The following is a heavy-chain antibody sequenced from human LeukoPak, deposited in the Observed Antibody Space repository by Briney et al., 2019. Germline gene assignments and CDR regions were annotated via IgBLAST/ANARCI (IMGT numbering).Heavy chain of an antibody. CDR1: RGTFSSYA. D-gene: IGHD2-21*02. J-gene: IGHJ3*02. Sequence: ASVKVSCKASRGTFSSYAATWVRQAPGQGLEWMGKINPSGDTTTYAQKFQGRVTMTRDTSTSTVYMELSSLRSEDTAVYYCARDRNGDQRANAFDIWGQGTKVTVSS. V-gene: IGHV1-46*01. CDR3: ARDRNGDQRANAFDI. CDR2: INPSGDTT.